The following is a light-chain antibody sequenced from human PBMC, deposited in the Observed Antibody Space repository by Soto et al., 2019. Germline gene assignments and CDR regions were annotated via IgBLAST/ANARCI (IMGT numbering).Light chain of an antibody. CDR3: QQYNSYSWT. J-gene: IGKJ1*01. CDR1: QSISSW. Sequence: DVPMKQSPATLSASVGDRVTIPCRASQSISSWLAWYQQKPGKAPKLLIYDASSLESGVPSRFSGSGSGTEFTLTISSLQPDDFATYYCQQYNSYSWTFGQGTKVDVK. V-gene: IGKV1-5*01. CDR2: DAS.